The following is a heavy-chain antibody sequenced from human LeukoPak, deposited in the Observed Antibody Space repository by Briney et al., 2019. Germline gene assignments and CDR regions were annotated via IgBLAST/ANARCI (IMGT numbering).Heavy chain of an antibody. D-gene: IGHD1-14*01. CDR2: IYWDDDK. CDR1: GFSLSTSGVG. CDR3: AHRPDDSTPTGYYFDY. Sequence: SGPTLVNPTQTLTLTCTFSGFSLSTSGVGVGWIRQPPGKALEWLALIYWDDDKRYSPSLKSRHTITKDTSKNQVVLTMTNMDPVDTATYYCAHRPDDSTPTGYYFDYWGQGTLVTVSS. J-gene: IGHJ4*02. V-gene: IGHV2-5*02.